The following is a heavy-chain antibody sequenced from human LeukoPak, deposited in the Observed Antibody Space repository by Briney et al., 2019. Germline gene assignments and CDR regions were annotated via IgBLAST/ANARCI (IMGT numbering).Heavy chain of an antibody. CDR3: AKGPIGSSGSLDLRGVNYYYYYMDV. CDR1: GFTFSSYG. V-gene: IGHV3-30*02. Sequence: RGSLRLSCAASGFTFSSYGMHWVRQAPGRGLEWVAFIRYDGSNKYYADSVKGRFTISRDNSKNTLYLQMNSLRAEDTAVYYCAKGPIGSSGSLDLRGVNYYYYYMDVWGKGTTVTVSS. D-gene: IGHD3-22*01. CDR2: IRYDGSNK. J-gene: IGHJ6*03.